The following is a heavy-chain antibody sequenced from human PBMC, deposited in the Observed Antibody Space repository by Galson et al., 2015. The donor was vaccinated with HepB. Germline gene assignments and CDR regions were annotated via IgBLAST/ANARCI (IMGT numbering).Heavy chain of an antibody. CDR3: ARDESYCSGGSCSRHYWYFDL. CDR1: GYTFSGHY. D-gene: IGHD2-15*01. V-gene: IGHV1-2*06. Sequence: KVSCKASGYTFSGHYMHWVRQAPGQGLEWMGRINPNSGNTNYAQKFQGRVTMTRDTSISTAYMELSRLRSDDTAVYYCARDESYCSGGSCSRHYWYFDLWGRGTLVTVSS. J-gene: IGHJ2*01. CDR2: INPNSGNT.